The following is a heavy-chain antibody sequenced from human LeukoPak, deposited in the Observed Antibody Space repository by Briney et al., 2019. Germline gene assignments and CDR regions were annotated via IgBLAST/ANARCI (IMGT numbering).Heavy chain of an antibody. CDR3: ARDCSSGYYDFWSGYWAFDI. V-gene: IGHV3-21*01. CDR1: GFTFSSYA. J-gene: IGHJ3*02. D-gene: IGHD3-3*01. CDR2: ISSSSSYI. Sequence: PGGSLRLSCAASGFTFSSYAMSWVRQAPGKGLEWVSSISSSSSYIYYADSVKGRFTISRDNAKNSLYLQMNSLRAEDTAVYYCARDCSSGYYDFWSGYWAFDIWGQGTMVTVSS.